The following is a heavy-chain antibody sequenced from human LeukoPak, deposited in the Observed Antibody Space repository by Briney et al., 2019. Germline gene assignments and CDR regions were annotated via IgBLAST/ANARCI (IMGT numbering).Heavy chain of an antibody. J-gene: IGHJ5*02. V-gene: IGHV4-39*01. D-gene: IGHD1-1*01. CDR2: IYYSGSI. Sequence: SETLSLTCAVSGASFSGYYWGWIRQPPGKGLEWIGSIYYSGSIYYTPSLKSRVTISVDTSKNQVSLNLYSVTAADTAVYYCARLHMENWFDPWGQGTLVTVSS. CDR3: ARLHMENWFDP. CDR1: GASFSGYY.